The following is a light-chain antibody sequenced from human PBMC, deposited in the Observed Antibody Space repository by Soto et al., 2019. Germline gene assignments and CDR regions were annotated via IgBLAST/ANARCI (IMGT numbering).Light chain of an antibody. V-gene: IGLV2-11*01. Sequence: QSVLTQPRSVSGSPGQSVTISCTGTSSDVGAYNSVSWYQHYPGRAPKLILYDVTRRPSGVPDRFSASKSDNTASLTISGLQAEDEADYYCCSYAGTNTVIFGGGTKLTVL. CDR1: SSDVGAYNS. J-gene: IGLJ2*01. CDR3: CSYAGTNTVI. CDR2: DVT.